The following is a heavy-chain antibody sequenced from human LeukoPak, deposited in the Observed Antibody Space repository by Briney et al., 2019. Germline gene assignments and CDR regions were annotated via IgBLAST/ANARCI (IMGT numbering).Heavy chain of an antibody. CDR3: ASSRGYSGYDEFDY. Sequence: SVKVSCKASGGTFSSYAISWVRQAPGQGLEWMGGIIPIFGTANYAQKFQGRVTITADESTSTAYMELSSLRSEDTAVYYCASSRGYSGYDEFDYWGQGTLVTVSS. V-gene: IGHV1-69*13. CDR1: GGTFSSYA. CDR2: IIPIFGTA. D-gene: IGHD5-12*01. J-gene: IGHJ4*02.